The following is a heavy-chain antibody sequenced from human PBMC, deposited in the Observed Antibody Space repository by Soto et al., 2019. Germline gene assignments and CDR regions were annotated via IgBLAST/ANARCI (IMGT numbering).Heavy chain of an antibody. CDR1: GFTFSSYA. CDR2: ISGSGGST. CDR3: ARINLDGDYLGRIGGFWFDP. D-gene: IGHD4-17*01. Sequence: PGGSLRLSCAASGFTFSSYAMSWVRQAPGKGLEWVSAISGSGGSTYYADSVKGRFTISVDTSKNQFSLKLSSVTAADTAVYYCARINLDGDYLGRIGGFWFDPWGQGTLVTVSS. J-gene: IGHJ5*02. V-gene: IGHV3-23*01.